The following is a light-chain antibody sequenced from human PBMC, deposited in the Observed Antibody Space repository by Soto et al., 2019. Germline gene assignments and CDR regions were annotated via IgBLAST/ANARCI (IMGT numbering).Light chain of an antibody. CDR1: QSVSSR. CDR3: QQYNTWPPYT. CDR2: GAS. J-gene: IGKJ2*01. V-gene: IGKV3-15*01. Sequence: EIVMTQPPGTLSLSPGERATLSCRASQSVSSRLAWYQQKPGQAPRPLISGASTRATGVPARISGSGSGTEFTLTISSLQSEDFAVYYCQQYNTWPPYTFGQGTKVDIK.